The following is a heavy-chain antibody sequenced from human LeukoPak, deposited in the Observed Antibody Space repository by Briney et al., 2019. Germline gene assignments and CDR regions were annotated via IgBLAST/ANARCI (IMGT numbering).Heavy chain of an antibody. CDR3: TRGPGSTWYSDY. V-gene: IGHV3-53*05. CDR2: IYSGGDT. CDR1: GFTVSSNY. Sequence: GGSLRLSXAASGFTVSSNYMNWVRQAPGKGVEWVSSIYSGGDTYYADSVKGRFTISRDNSKNTLYLQMNSLRPEDTAVYYCTRGPGSTWYSDYWGQGTLVTVSS. J-gene: IGHJ4*02. D-gene: IGHD6-13*01.